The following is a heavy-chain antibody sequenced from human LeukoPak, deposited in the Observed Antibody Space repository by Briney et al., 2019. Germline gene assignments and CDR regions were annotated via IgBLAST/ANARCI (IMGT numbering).Heavy chain of an antibody. J-gene: IGHJ5*02. CDR2: INPNSGGT. CDR1: GYTFTGYY. V-gene: IGHV1-2*02. D-gene: IGHD2-2*01. Sequence: ASVKVSCKASGYTFTGYYMHWVRQAPGQGLEWMGWINPNSGGTNYAQKFQGRVTMTRDTSISTAYMELSRLRSDETAVYYCARDEYQLLYRWFDPWGQGTLVTVSS. CDR3: ARDEYQLLYRWFDP.